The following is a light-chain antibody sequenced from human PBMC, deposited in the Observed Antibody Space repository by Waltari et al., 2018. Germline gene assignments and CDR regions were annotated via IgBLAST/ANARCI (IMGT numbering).Light chain of an antibody. CDR1: QSVGMF. CDR2: DAS. J-gene: IGKJ1*01. CDR3: QKYVSLPAT. Sequence: EIVLTQSPGTLSLSPGERATLSCRASQSVGMFLAWYQQLPGQAPRLLIYDASSRATGIPDRFSGSGSGTDFSLTISRLEPEDFAVYYCQKYVSLPATFGQGTKVEIK. V-gene: IGKV3-20*01.